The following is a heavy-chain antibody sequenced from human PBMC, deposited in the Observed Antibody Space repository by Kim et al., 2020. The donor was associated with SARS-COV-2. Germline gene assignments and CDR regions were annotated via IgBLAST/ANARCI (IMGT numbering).Heavy chain of an antibody. J-gene: IGHJ4*02. Sequence: ASVKVSCKASGYTFSDYAFHWVRQAPGQRLEWMGWINAGNGNTKYSQKFQGRVTITRDTSATTAYMDLSSVRSEDTAVYYCARDKATADWGQGTVVTVSS. CDR2: INAGNGNT. V-gene: IGHV1-3*01. CDR1: GYTFSDYA. CDR3: ARDKATAD. D-gene: IGHD4-4*01.